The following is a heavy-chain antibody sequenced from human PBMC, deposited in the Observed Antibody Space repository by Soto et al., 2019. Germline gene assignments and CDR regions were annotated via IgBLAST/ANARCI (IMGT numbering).Heavy chain of an antibody. J-gene: IGHJ4*02. D-gene: IGHD2-2*01. CDR3: ARERQYEPLLY. Sequence: QVQLVQSGVEVKKPGASVKVSCQASGYTFTNYGITWQRQAPGQGLEWMGWVSAYNRNTNYAQRFQDRVTMTTDTSTRTAYMELRNLKSDDTAIYFCARERQYEPLLYWGQGPLVTVSS. V-gene: IGHV1-18*01. CDR1: GYTFTNYG. CDR2: VSAYNRNT.